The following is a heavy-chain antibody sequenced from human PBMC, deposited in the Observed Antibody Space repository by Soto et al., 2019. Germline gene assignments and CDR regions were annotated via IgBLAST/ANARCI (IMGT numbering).Heavy chain of an antibody. CDR2: IYYSGST. CDR3: ARDAIAAAGTDWFDP. D-gene: IGHD6-13*01. CDR1: GGTIGSSSYY. V-gene: IGHV4-39*01. J-gene: IGHJ5*02. Sequence: SETMSLTCSVSGGTIGSSSYYWGWIRQPPGKGLEWIGSIYYSGSTYYNPSLKSRVTISVDTSKNQFSLKLSSVTAADTAVYYCARDAIAAAGTDWFDPWGQGTLVTVSS.